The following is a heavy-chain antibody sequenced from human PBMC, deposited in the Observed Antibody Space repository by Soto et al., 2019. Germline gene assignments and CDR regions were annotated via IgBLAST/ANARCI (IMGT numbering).Heavy chain of an antibody. CDR3: ASPSDYDSSGYRGHYGIDV. J-gene: IGHJ6*02. D-gene: IGHD3-22*01. CDR2: IYHSGST. CDR1: GGSISSGGYS. V-gene: IGHV4-30-2*01. Sequence: PSETLSLTCAVSGGSISSGGYSWSWIRQPPGKGLEWIGYIYHSGSTYYNPSLKSRVTISVDNSKNTVYLQMNSLRAEDTAVYYCASPSDYDSSGYRGHYGIDVWGRGTTVTVSS.